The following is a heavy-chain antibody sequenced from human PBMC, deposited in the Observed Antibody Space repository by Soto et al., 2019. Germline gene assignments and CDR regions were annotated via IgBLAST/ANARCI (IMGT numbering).Heavy chain of an antibody. J-gene: IGHJ4*02. CDR3: AKGNTSGWYFFDY. CDR2: IKSKTNGGTT. V-gene: IGHV3-15*01. Sequence: EVQLVESGGGLVKPGGSLRLSCAASGFTFSSAWMSWVRQAPGKGLHWVGHIKSKTNGGTTDYADSVKDRFTISRDNSKNTVYLQMTSLRAEDTAVYYCAKGNTSGWYFFDYWGQGTLVTVSS. CDR1: GFTFSSAW. D-gene: IGHD6-19*01.